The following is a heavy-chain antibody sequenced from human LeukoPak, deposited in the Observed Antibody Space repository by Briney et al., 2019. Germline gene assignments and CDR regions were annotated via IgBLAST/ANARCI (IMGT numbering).Heavy chain of an antibody. CDR1: GGSISSGDYY. J-gene: IGHJ6*02. CDR2: IYYSGST. V-gene: IGHV4-30-4*01. Sequence: SETLSLTCTVSGGSISSGDYYWSWIRQPPGKGLEWIGYIYYSGSTYYHPSLKSRVTISVDTSKNQFSLKLSSVTAADTAVYYCARGPYGDYVRHYYYGMDVWGQGTTVTVSS. CDR3: ARGPYGDYVRHYYYGMDV. D-gene: IGHD4-17*01.